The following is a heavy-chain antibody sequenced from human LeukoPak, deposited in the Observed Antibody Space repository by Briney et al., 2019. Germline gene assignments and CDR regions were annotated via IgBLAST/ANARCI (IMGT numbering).Heavy chain of an antibody. V-gene: IGHV3-23*01. CDR2: ISGSGGST. Sequence: GGSLRLSCAASGFTFSSYAMNWVRQAPGKGLEWVSAISGSGGSTYYADSVKGRLTISRDNSKNTLYLQMNSLRAEDTAVYYCAKPYSSSWSPFDNWGQGTLVTVSS. CDR1: GFTFSSYA. D-gene: IGHD6-13*01. CDR3: AKPYSSSWSPFDN. J-gene: IGHJ4*02.